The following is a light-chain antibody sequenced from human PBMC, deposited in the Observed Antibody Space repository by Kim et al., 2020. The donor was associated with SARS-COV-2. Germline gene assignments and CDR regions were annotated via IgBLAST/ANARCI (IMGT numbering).Light chain of an antibody. CDR2: EVS. CDR3: SSYAGSNTL. Sequence: PGQSVTISCTGTNSVIAAYNYVSWYQQHPGKAPKLMIYEVSKRPSGVPDRFSGSKSGNTASLTVSGLQAEDESDYFCSSYAGSNTLFGGGTQLTVL. V-gene: IGLV2-8*01. CDR1: NSVIAAYNY. J-gene: IGLJ3*02.